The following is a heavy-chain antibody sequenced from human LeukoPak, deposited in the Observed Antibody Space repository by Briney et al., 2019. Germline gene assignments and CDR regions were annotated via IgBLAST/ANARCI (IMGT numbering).Heavy chain of an antibody. CDR3: ARDSGGGTYDFSD. J-gene: IGHJ4*02. D-gene: IGHD3-3*01. V-gene: IGHV1-8*01. Sequence: GASVKVSCKASGYTFTSYDINWVRQAPGQGLEWMGWMNPNNDNTGYAQKFQGRVTMTRNTSISTAYMELISLRSEDTAVYYCARDSGGGTYDFSDWGQGTLVTVSS. CDR2: MNPNNDNT. CDR1: GYTFTSYD.